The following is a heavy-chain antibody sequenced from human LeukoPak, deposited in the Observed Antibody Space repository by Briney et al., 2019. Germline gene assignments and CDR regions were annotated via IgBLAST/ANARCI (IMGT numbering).Heavy chain of an antibody. CDR2: IRGSGGRT. D-gene: IGHD3-3*01. Sequence: GGSLRLSCAASGLTFSSYALSWVSQAPGKGLEWVSAIRGSGGRTYYADSVEGRFTISRDNAKNSLYVQMNSLRAEDTAVYYCARVYRKILRFLEWFTPDYWGQGTLVTVSS. CDR3: ARVYRKILRFLEWFTPDY. J-gene: IGHJ4*02. V-gene: IGHV3-23*01. CDR1: GLTFSSYA.